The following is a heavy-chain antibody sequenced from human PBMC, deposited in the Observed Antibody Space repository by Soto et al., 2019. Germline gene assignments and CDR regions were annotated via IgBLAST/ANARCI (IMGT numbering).Heavy chain of an antibody. CDR2: NIPIFGTA. CDR3: ARAPILVGETTYENYFDY. V-gene: IGHV1-69*13. J-gene: IGHJ4*02. Sequence: SVKVSCKASGGTFSSFVISWVRQAPGQGLEWMGGNIPIFGTANYAQKFQGRVTIIADESTGTTYMELTSLRSEDTAVYYCARAPILVGETTYENYFDYWGQGTLVTVSS. CDR1: GGTFSSFV. D-gene: IGHD2-21*01.